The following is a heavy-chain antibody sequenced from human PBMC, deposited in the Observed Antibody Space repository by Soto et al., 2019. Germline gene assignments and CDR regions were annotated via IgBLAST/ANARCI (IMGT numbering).Heavy chain of an antibody. V-gene: IGHV4-4*02. J-gene: IGHJ5*02. Sequence: SETLSLTCAVSGGSISSSNWWSWVRQPPGKGLEWIGEIYHSGSTNYNPSLKSRVTISVDKSKNQFSLKLSSVTAADTAVYYCARGSSYYYDSSGYSNWFDPWGQGTLVTVSS. CDR1: GGSISSSNW. D-gene: IGHD3-22*01. CDR3: ARGSSYYYDSSGYSNWFDP. CDR2: IYHSGST.